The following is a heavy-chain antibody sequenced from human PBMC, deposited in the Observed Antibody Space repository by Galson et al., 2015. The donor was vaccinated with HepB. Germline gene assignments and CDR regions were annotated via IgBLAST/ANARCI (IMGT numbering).Heavy chain of an antibody. CDR2: MNPNSGNT. D-gene: IGHD1-26*01. CDR3: ARGPGGSYYWGETIDDY. V-gene: IGHV1-8*01. CDR1: GYTFTSYD. Sequence: SVKVSCKASGYTFTSYDINWVRQATGQGLEWMGWMNPNSGNTGYAQKFQGRVTMTRNTSISTAYMELSSLRSEDTAVYYCARGPGGSYYWGETIDDYWGQGTLVTVSS. J-gene: IGHJ4*02.